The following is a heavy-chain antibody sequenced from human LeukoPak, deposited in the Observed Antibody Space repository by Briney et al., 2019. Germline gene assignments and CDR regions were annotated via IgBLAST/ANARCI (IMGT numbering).Heavy chain of an antibody. CDR2: IYPGDPDT. J-gene: IGHJ4*02. CDR3: ARHETGPYFDY. CDR1: GYSFTSYW. Sequence: GESLKISCKGSGYSFTSYWIGWVRQMPGKGLECMGIIYPGDPDTRYSPSFQGQVTISADKSISTAYLQWSSLTASDTAMYYCARHETGPYFDYWGQGTLVTVSS. D-gene: IGHD1-1*01. V-gene: IGHV5-51*01.